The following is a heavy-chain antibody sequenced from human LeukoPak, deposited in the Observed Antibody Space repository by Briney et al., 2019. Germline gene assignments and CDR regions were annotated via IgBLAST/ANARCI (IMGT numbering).Heavy chain of an antibody. CDR1: GGSISSYY. CDR3: ARERFLEWTKAFDI. Sequence: SSETLSLTCTVSGGSISSYYWSWIRQPAGKGLGWIGRIYTSGSTNYNPSLKSRVTMSVDTSKNQFSLKLSSVTAADTAVYYCARERFLEWTKAFDIWGQGTMVTVSS. CDR2: IYTSGST. J-gene: IGHJ3*02. D-gene: IGHD3-3*01. V-gene: IGHV4-4*07.